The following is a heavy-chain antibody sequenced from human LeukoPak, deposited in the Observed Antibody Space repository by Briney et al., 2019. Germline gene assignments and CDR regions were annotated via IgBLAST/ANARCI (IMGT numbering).Heavy chain of an antibody. Sequence: ASVKVSCKASGYSFTGSAMNWVRQAPGQGLEWMGWINPNSGGTNYAQKFQGRVTMTRDTSISTAYMELSRLRSDDTAVYYCARDGSSGYGDYYYYYYMDVWGKGTTVTISS. J-gene: IGHJ6*03. CDR2: INPNSGGT. V-gene: IGHV1-2*02. CDR1: GYSFTGSA. D-gene: IGHD3-22*01. CDR3: ARDGSSGYGDYYYYYYMDV.